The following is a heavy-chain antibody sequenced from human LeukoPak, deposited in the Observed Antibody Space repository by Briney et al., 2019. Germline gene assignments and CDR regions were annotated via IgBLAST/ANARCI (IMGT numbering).Heavy chain of an antibody. CDR1: GFTFGLYT. J-gene: IGHJ4*02. Sequence: GGSLRLSCAGSGFTFGLYTMNWVRQAPGKGLEWVSYISSSSSTIYYADSVKGRFTISRDNAKNSLYLQMNSLRAEDTAVYYCASLLEGYCSGGSCYSGDYWGQGTLVTVSS. CDR3: ASLLEGYCSGGSCYSGDY. CDR2: ISSSSSTI. V-gene: IGHV3-48*04. D-gene: IGHD2-15*01.